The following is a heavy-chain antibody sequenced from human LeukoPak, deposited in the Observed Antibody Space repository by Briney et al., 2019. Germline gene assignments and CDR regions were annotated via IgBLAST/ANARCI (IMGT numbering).Heavy chain of an antibody. V-gene: IGHV4-34*01. D-gene: IGHD3-9*01. J-gene: IGHJ6*02. CDR3: ARGVSYYDILTGYYLEYYYYGMDV. CDR2: INHSGST. CDR1: GRSFSGYY. Sequence: PSETLSLTCAVYGRSFSGYYWSWIRQPPGKGLEWIGEINHSGSTNYNPSLKSRVTISVDTSKNQFSLKLSSVTAADTAVYYCARGVSYYDILTGYYLEYYYYGMDVWGQGTTVTVSS.